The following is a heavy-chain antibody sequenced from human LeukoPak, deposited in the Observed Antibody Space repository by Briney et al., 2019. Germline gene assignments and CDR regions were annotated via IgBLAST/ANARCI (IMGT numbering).Heavy chain of an antibody. J-gene: IGHJ6*02. Sequence: GASVKVSCKASGYTFTSYYMHWVRQAPGQGLEWMGIINPSGGSTSYAQKFQGRVTMTGDTSTSTVYMELSSLRSEDTAVYYCARFQGSSWTTTTYYYYYGMDVWGQGTTVTVSS. CDR2: INPSGGST. D-gene: IGHD6-13*01. CDR1: GYTFTSYY. CDR3: ARFQGSSWTTTTYYYYYGMDV. V-gene: IGHV1-46*01.